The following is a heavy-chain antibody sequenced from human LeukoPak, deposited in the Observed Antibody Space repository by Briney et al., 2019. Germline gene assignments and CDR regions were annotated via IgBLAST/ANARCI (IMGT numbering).Heavy chain of an antibody. D-gene: IGHD6-19*01. CDR1: GFTVSSNY. CDR2: IYSGGST. J-gene: IGHJ4*02. V-gene: IGHV3-53*01. CDR3: AYPGVAVAGTY. Sequence: GGSLRLSCAASGFTVSSNYMSWVRQAPGKGLEWVSVIYSGGSTYYADSVKGRFTISRDNAKNSLYLQMNSLRAEDTAVYYCAYPGVAVAGTYWGQGTLVTVSS.